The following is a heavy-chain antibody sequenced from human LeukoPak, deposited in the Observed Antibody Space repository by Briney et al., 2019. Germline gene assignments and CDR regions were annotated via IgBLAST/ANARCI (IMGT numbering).Heavy chain of an antibody. Sequence: GGSLRLSCAASGFTFSSYWMTWVRQAPGKGLEWVANLNQWGNDKYYADSVRGRFTIFRDNAKDSVYLQMNSLRAEDSATYYCVREGFYFFDFWGQGTLVTVSS. V-gene: IGHV3-7*01. J-gene: IGHJ4*01. CDR3: VREGFYFFDF. CDR2: LNQWGNDK. CDR1: GFTFSSYW.